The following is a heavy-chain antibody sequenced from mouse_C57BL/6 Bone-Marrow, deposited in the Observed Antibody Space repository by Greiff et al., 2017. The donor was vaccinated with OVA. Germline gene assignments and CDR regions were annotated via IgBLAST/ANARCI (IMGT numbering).Heavy chain of an antibody. CDR2: IYPGSGST. CDR1: GYTFTSYW. V-gene: IGHV1-55*01. J-gene: IGHJ1*03. CDR3: ARRYYGSSYWYFDV. D-gene: IGHD1-1*01. Sequence: QVQLQQPGAELVKPGASVKMSCKASGYTFTSYWITWVKQRPGQGLEWIGDIYPGSGSTNYNEKFKIKATLTVDTSSSTAYMQLSSLTAEDSAFYFCARRYYGSSYWYFDVWGTGTTVTVSS.